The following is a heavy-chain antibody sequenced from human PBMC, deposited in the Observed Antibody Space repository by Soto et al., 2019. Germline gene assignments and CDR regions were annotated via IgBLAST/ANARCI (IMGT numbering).Heavy chain of an antibody. J-gene: IGHJ3*02. CDR1: GYTFTSYA. Sequence: ASVKVSRKASGYTFTSYAMHWVRQAPGQRLEWMGWINAGNGNTKYSQKFQGRVTITRDTSASTAYMELSSLRSEDTAVYYCARAYSSSSRDAFDIWGQGTMVTVSS. CDR3: ARAYSSSSRDAFDI. CDR2: INAGNGNT. V-gene: IGHV1-3*01. D-gene: IGHD6-6*01.